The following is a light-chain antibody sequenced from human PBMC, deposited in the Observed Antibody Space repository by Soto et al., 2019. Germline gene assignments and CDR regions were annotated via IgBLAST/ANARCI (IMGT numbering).Light chain of an antibody. CDR1: TSNIGTYT. CDR3: TAWDDNLSAVV. J-gene: IGLJ2*01. Sequence: QSVLTQSPSLSGTPGQGVTISCSGGTSNIGTYTVNWYQQLPGTAPKVLIYANNQRPSGVPDRFSGSKSGTSASLAISGLRSEDEGYYYCTAWDDNLSAVVFGGGTKVTVL. CDR2: ANN. V-gene: IGLV1-44*01.